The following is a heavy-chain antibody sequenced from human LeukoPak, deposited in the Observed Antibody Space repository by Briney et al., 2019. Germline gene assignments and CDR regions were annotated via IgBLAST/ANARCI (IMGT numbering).Heavy chain of an antibody. J-gene: IGHJ3*02. V-gene: IGHV4-39*01. D-gene: IGHD3-3*01. Sequence: PSETLSLTCTVSGGSISSSSYYWGWTRQPPGKGLEWIGSIYYSGSTYYNPSLKSRVTISVDTSKNQFSLKLSSVTAADTAVYYCARPSPSHYDFWSGYPRGAFDIWGQGTMVTVSS. CDR1: GGSISSSSYY. CDR3: ARPSPSHYDFWSGYPRGAFDI. CDR2: IYYSGST.